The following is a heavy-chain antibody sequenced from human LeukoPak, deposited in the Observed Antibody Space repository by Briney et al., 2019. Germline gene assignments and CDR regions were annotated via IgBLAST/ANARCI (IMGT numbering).Heavy chain of an antibody. CDR2: INPSGGST. CDR1: GYTFTSYY. J-gene: IGHJ5*02. Sequence: ASVKVSCTASGYTFTSYYMHWVRQAPGQGLEWMGIINPSGGSTSYAQKFQGRVTMTRDMSTSTVYMELSSLRSEDTAVYYCATGQQLVRGYNWFDPWGQGTLVTVSS. D-gene: IGHD6-13*01. CDR3: ATGQQLVRGYNWFDP. V-gene: IGHV1-46*01.